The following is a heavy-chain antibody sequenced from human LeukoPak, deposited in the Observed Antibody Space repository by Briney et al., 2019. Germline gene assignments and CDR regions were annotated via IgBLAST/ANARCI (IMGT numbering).Heavy chain of an antibody. CDR2: INHSGST. V-gene: IGHV4-34*01. J-gene: IGHJ4*02. CDR3: ARYCSSTSCPPFDY. D-gene: IGHD2-2*01. Sequence: SETLSLTCAVYGGSFSGYYWSWIRQPPGKGLEWIGEINHSGSTNYNPSLKSRVTISVDTSKNQLSLKLSSVTAADTAVYYCARYCSSTSCPPFDYWGQGTLVTVSS. CDR1: GGSFSGYY.